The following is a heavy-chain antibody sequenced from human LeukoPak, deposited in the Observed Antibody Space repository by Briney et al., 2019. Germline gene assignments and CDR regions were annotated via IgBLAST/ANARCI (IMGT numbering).Heavy chain of an antibody. D-gene: IGHD6-13*01. CDR1: GFTFSSYA. CDR2: VGDGRT. CDR3: AKGYGYRWSVDY. V-gene: IGHV3-23*01. J-gene: IGHJ4*02. Sequence: PGGSLRLSCAASGFTFSSYAMGWVRQAPGKGLEWVSGVGDGRTYYADSVKGRFTISRDNSKNTLYLQMNSLRAEDTAVYYCAKGYGYRWSVDYWGQGTLVTVSS.